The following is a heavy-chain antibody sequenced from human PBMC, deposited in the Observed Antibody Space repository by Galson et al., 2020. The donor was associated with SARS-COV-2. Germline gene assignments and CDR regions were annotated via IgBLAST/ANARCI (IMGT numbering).Heavy chain of an antibody. CDR2: ISSDGRTT. CDR3: TSGYCGTSCSEAFDN. V-gene: IGHV3-74*01. Sequence: GESLKISCAASGFTFSNYWMQWVRQVPGKGLVCVSRISSDGRTTTYADSVKRRFTISRDNAKNTLYLQMDSLRAEDMAVYYCTSGYCGTSCSEAFDNWGQGAMVAVSS. D-gene: IGHD2-2*01. J-gene: IGHJ3*02. CDR1: GFTFSNYW.